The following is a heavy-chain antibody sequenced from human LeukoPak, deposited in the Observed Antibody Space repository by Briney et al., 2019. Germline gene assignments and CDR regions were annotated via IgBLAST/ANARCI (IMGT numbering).Heavy chain of an antibody. V-gene: IGHV3-23*01. CDR3: AKDRVSWYYFDC. J-gene: IGHJ4*01. CDR2: ISGSGGST. Sequence: GGSLRLSCAASGFTFSSYAMSWVRQAPGKGLEWVSAISGSGGSTYYADSVKGRFTISRDNSKNTLYLQMNSLRAEDTAAYYCAKDRVSWYYFDCWGQGTLVTVSS. D-gene: IGHD6-13*01. CDR1: GFTFSSYA.